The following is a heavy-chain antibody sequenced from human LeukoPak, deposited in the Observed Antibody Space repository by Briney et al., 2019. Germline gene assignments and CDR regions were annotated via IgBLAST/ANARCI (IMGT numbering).Heavy chain of an antibody. Sequence: GASVKVSCKASGYTFTSYYMHWVRQAPGQGLEWMGIINPSGGSTSYAQKFQGRVTMTRDTSTSTVYMELSSLRSEDTAVYYCARGQQLVHGELLYYYYGMDVWGQGTTVTVSS. CDR2: INPSGGST. CDR3: ARGQQLVHGELLYYYYGMDV. D-gene: IGHD6-13*01. CDR1: GYTFTSYY. V-gene: IGHV1-46*01. J-gene: IGHJ6*02.